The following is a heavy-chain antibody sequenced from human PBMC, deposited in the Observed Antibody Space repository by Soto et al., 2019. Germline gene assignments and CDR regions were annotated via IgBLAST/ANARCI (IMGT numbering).Heavy chain of an antibody. V-gene: IGHV1-2*02. CDR3: ARDVNYYDSSGYYCRFGY. J-gene: IGHJ4*02. Sequence: ASVKVSCKASGYTFTGCYIHWVRQAPGQGLEWMGWIDPNSGGTNYAQKFQGRVTMTRDTSITTAYMELSRLKSDDTAMYYCARDVNYYDSSGYYCRFGYWGQGTLVTVSS. D-gene: IGHD3-22*01. CDR2: IDPNSGGT. CDR1: GYTFTGCY.